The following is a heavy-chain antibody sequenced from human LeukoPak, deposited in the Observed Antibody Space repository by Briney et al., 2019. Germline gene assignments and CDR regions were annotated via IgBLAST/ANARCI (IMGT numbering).Heavy chain of an antibody. Sequence: GASVKVSCKASGGTFSSYAISWVRQAPGQGLEWMGGIIPIFGTANYAQKFQGRVTITADESTSTAYMELSSLRSEDTAVYYCAKCMVRGVRGMDVWGQGTTVTVPS. J-gene: IGHJ6*02. CDR2: IIPIFGTA. V-gene: IGHV1-69*13. CDR3: AKCMVRGVRGMDV. D-gene: IGHD3-10*01. CDR1: GGTFSSYA.